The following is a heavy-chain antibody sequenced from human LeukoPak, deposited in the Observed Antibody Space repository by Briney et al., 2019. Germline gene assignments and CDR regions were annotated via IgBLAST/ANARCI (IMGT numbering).Heavy chain of an antibody. CDR2: ISSDGGNK. Sequence: GGSLRLSCAASGFTFSSYAMHWVRQSPGKGLEWVAIISSDGGNKYYTDSVRGRFTISRDNFKNTLHLQMNSLRAEDTAVYYCARSPNSSGWPRIFDSWGQGALVTVSS. CDR1: GFTFSSYA. D-gene: IGHD6-19*01. J-gene: IGHJ4*02. CDR3: ARSPNSSGWPRIFDS. V-gene: IGHV3-30*04.